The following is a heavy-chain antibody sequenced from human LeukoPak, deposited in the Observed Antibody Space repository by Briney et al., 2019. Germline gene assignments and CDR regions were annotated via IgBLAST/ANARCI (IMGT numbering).Heavy chain of an antibody. J-gene: IGHJ3*02. CDR3: ARDLGGFSSDAFDI. CDR1: GGSISSSSYY. Sequence: SETLSLTCTVSGGSISSSSYYWGWIRQPPGKGLEWIGSIYYSGSTYYNPSLKSRVTISVDTSKNQFSLKLSSVTAADTAVYYCARDLGGFSSDAFDIWGQGTMVTVSS. CDR2: IYYSGST. D-gene: IGHD2-2*01. V-gene: IGHV4-39*07.